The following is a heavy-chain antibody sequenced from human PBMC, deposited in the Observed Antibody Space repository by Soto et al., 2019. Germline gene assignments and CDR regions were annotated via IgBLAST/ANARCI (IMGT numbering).Heavy chain of an antibody. CDR3: XXXXXGGAFDI. CDR2: ISSSSTII. CDR1: GFTFSSYA. Sequence: EVQLVESGGGLVQPGGSLRLSCATSGFTFSSYAFNWVRQAPGKGLEWLSFISSSSTIIYYADSVKGRFTISRDSAKXXXXXXXXXXXXXXXXXXXXXXXXXGGAFDIWGQGTVVTVSS. V-gene: IGHV3-48*01. D-gene: IGHD1-26*01. J-gene: IGHJ3*02.